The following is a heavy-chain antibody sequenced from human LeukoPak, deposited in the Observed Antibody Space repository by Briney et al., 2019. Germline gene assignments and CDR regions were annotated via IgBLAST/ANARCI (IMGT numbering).Heavy chain of an antibody. CDR1: GFTFNKYN. D-gene: IGHD4-17*01. CDR3: VRDEEDYDIYFDL. V-gene: IGHV3-30*04. CDR2: ISNDGGNE. Sequence: PGGSLRLSCAASGFTFNKYNMHWARQAPGKGLEWVAFISNDGGNEYYSDSMKGRFTISRDNSKNTLYLQMNSLRLEDTGVYYCVRDEEDYDIYFDLWGRGTLVTVSS. J-gene: IGHJ2*01.